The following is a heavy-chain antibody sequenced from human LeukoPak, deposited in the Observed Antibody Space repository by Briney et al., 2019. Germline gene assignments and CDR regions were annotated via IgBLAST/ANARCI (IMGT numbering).Heavy chain of an antibody. D-gene: IGHD3-3*01. J-gene: IGHJ4*02. CDR2: IYTSGST. V-gene: IGHV4-4*07. CDR1: GGSISSYY. Sequence: SETLSLTCTVSGGSISSYYWSWIRQPARKGLEWIGRIYTSGSTNYNPSLKSRVTMSVDTSKNQFSLKLSSVTAADTAVYYCARDPGFWSGYYYFDYWGQGTLVTVSS. CDR3: ARDPGFWSGYYYFDY.